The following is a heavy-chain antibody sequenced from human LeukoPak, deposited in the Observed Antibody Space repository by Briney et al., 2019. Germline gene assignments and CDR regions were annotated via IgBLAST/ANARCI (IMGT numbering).Heavy chain of an antibody. D-gene: IGHD3-9*01. CDR2: ISTYNGKT. J-gene: IGHJ6*04. Sequence: ASVKVSCKASGYTFTSYGISWVRQAPGQGLEWMGWISTYNGKTNYAQKVQGRVTMTTDTSTSTAYMELRSLRSDDTAVYYCARGEYYDILTSYHYYNMDVWGKGTTVIVSS. V-gene: IGHV1-18*01. CDR3: ARGEYYDILTSYHYYNMDV. CDR1: GYTFTSYG.